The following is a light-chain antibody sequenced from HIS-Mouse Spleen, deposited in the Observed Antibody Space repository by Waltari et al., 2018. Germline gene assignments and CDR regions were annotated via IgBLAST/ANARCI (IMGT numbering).Light chain of an antibody. Sequence: SYELTQPPSVSVSPGQTARITCSGDALPKKYAYWYQQKSGQAPVVVIYEDRKRPSGIPGRISGSSSGTMATLTISGAHVEDEAEYYCYSTDSSGNHRVFGRGTKLTVL. V-gene: IGLV3-10*01. CDR3: YSTDSSGNHRV. CDR1: ALPKKY. J-gene: IGLJ2*01. CDR2: EDR.